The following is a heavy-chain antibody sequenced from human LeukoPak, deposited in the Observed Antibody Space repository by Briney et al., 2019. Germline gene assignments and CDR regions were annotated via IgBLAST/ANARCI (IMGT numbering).Heavy chain of an antibody. V-gene: IGHV4-39*07. CDR1: DDSIIGYY. CDR2: IYYTGNT. CDR3: TKSDGYGLIRI. J-gene: IGHJ3*02. D-gene: IGHD3-10*01. Sequence: SETLSLTCSVSDDSIIGYYWGWIRQPPGKGLEWIGNIYYTGNTYYNSSLKSRVTISLDTSKNQFSLKVISMTAADTAAYYCTKSDGYGLIRICGRGTMVTVSS.